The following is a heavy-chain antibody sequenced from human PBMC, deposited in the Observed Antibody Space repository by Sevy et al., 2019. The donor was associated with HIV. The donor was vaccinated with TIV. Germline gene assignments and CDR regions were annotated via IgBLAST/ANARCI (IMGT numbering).Heavy chain of an antibody. J-gene: IGHJ4*02. Sequence: ASVRVSCKASGYTFTSYDINWVRQATGQGLEWMGWMNPNSGNIGYAQKFQGRVTMTRNTSISTAYMELSSLRSEDTAVYYCARRGMKSDTPFDYWGQGTLVTVSS. CDR3: ARRGMKSDTPFDY. CDR1: GYTFTSYD. V-gene: IGHV1-8*01. D-gene: IGHD6-13*01. CDR2: MNPNSGNI.